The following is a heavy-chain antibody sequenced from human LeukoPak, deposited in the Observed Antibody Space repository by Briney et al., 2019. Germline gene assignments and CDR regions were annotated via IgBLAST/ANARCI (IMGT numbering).Heavy chain of an antibody. Sequence: SETLSLTCAVYGGSFSGYYWSWIRQPPGKGLEWIGEINHSGSTNYNPSLKSRVTISVDTSKNQFPLKLSSVTAADTAVCYCARYGDYVAGAFDIWGQGTMVTVSS. V-gene: IGHV4-34*01. CDR1: GGSFSGYY. CDR3: ARYGDYVAGAFDI. D-gene: IGHD4-17*01. J-gene: IGHJ3*02. CDR2: INHSGST.